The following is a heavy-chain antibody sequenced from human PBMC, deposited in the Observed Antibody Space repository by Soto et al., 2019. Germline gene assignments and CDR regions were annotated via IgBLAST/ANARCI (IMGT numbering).Heavy chain of an antibody. CDR3: AHIDPEIVTVGGHGGFDY. J-gene: IGHJ4*02. CDR2: IYWDDDK. D-gene: IGHD5-12*01. V-gene: IGHV2-5*02. CDR1: GFSLTSGVG. Sequence: QITLKESGPTLVRPPQTLTLTCTFSGFSLTSGVGVGWIRQPPGKALEWLALIYWDDDKRYSPSLKNRLTITQDTPKNQVLLTMTNVGPVDTATYFCAHIDPEIVTVGGHGGFDYWGQGTLVTVSS.